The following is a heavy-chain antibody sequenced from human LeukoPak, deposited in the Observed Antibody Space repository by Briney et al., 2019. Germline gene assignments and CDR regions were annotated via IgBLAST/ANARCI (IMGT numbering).Heavy chain of an antibody. CDR3: AKGYGSLTPHY. CDR2: INHSGST. CDR1: GGSFSGYY. Sequence: SETLSLTCAVCGGSFSGYYWSWIRQPPGKGLEWIGEINHSGSTNYNPSLKSRVTVSVDTSKNQFSLKLSPVTAADTAVYYCAKGYGSLTPHYWGQGTLVTVSS. J-gene: IGHJ4*02. D-gene: IGHD4-17*01. V-gene: IGHV4-34*01.